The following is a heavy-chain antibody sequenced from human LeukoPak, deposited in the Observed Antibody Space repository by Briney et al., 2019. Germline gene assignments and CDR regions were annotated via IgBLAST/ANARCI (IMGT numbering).Heavy chain of an antibody. D-gene: IGHD6-6*01. J-gene: IGHJ4*02. CDR3: ARTKPDHSEVYN. CDR2: INPDGSEK. V-gene: IGHV3-7*01. Sequence: GGSLRLSCIPSGFTFRTYWMSWARQAPGKGLEWVANINPDGSEKYYVDSVKGRFTISRDNAKNSLFLQMSSLRADDTAVYYCARTKPDHSEVYNWGQGTLVTVSS. CDR1: GFTFRTYW.